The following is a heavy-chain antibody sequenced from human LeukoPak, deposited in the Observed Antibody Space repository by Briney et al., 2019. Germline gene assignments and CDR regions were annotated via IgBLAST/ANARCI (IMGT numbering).Heavy chain of an antibody. V-gene: IGHV1-2*02. J-gene: IGHJ4*02. Sequence: GASVTVSCKASGYTFTDYYMHWVRQAPGQGLEWMGWINPNSGGTNYAQNFQGRVTMTRDTSISTAYMELSRLRSDDTAVYYCARGLWFGESYFDYWGQGTLVTVSS. CDR1: GYTFTDYY. CDR3: ARGLWFGESYFDY. CDR2: INPNSGGT. D-gene: IGHD3-10*01.